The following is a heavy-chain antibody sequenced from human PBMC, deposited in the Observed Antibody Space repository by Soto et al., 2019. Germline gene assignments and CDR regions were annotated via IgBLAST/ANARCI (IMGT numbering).Heavy chain of an antibody. J-gene: IGHJ4*02. D-gene: IGHD2-21*02. CDR2: IYSGGST. CDR1: GFTVSSNY. CDR3: AKDVSDCGGDCYLFDY. Sequence: GGSLRLSCAASGFTVSSNYMSCVRQAPGKGLEWVSVIYSGGSTYYADSVKGRFTISRDNSKKTLFLQVNSLRAEDTAVYYCAKDVSDCGGDCYLFDYWGQGTLVTVSS. V-gene: IGHV3-53*01.